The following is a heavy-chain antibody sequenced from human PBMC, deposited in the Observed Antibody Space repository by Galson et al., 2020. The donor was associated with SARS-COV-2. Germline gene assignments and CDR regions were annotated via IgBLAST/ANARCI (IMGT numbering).Heavy chain of an antibody. D-gene: IGHD3-16*01. CDR1: GVSMRSYF. Sequence: ASETLSLTCTVSGVSMRSYFWSWFRQPPGKGLEWIGYIHHSGSTSYNPSLKSRVAISKDTSGKQFSLRLNSVTAADTAMYFCARLNAAPIEGLRWWELPDPFYYYMDVWGQGTTVIVSS. CDR2: IHHSGST. V-gene: IGHV4-59*08. J-gene: IGHJ6*03. CDR3: ARLNAAPIEGLRWWELPDPFYYYMDV.